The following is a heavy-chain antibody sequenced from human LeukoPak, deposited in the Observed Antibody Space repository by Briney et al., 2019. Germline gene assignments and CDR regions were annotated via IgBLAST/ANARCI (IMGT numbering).Heavy chain of an antibody. CDR1: GFTFSSYS. CDR3: ARPRLRVLEWLLLDY. V-gene: IGHV3-48*04. D-gene: IGHD3-3*01. Sequence: GGSLRLSCAASGFTFSSYSMNWVRQAPGKGLEWVSYISSSSSTIYYADSVKGRFTISRDNAKNSLYQQMNSLRAEDTAVYYCARPRLRVLEWLLLDYWGQGTLVTVSS. CDR2: ISSSSSTI. J-gene: IGHJ4*02.